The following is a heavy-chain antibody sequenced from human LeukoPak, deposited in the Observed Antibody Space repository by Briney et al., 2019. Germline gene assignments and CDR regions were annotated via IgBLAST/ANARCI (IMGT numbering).Heavy chain of an antibody. CDR2: IYYSGGT. V-gene: IGHV4-59*01. D-gene: IGHD3-10*01. Sequence: SETLSLTCTVSGGSISSYYWSWIRQPPGKGLEWIGYIYYSGGTNYNPSLKSRVTISVDTSKNQFSLKLSSVTAADTAVYYCARGAASYYGSGSPRHYYYGMDVWGQGTTVTVSS. J-gene: IGHJ6*02. CDR3: ARGAASYYGSGSPRHYYYGMDV. CDR1: GGSISSYY.